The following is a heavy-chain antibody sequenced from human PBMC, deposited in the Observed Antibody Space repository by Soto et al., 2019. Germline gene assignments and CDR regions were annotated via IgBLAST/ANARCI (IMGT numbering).Heavy chain of an antibody. J-gene: IGHJ5*02. CDR1: GGSFSGYY. Sequence: PSETLSLTCAVYGGSFSGYYWSWIRQPPGKGLEWIGEINHSGSTNYNPSLKSRVTISVDTSKNQFSLKLSSVTAADTAVYYCARDAMYYYGSGRDTKRYNWFAPWGQGTLVTVSS. D-gene: IGHD3-10*01. CDR3: ARDAMYYYGSGRDTKRYNWFAP. V-gene: IGHV4-34*01. CDR2: INHSGST.